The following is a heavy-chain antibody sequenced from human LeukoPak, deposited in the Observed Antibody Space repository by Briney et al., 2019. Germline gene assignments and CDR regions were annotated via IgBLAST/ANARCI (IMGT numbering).Heavy chain of an antibody. Sequence: PGGSLRLSCAASGFIFSTYWMLWVRHAPGKGLVWVSRINSDGSVTNYADSVEVRFTSSRDNDKNTLYLQMNSLSVEDTAVYYCPREEAPVEGDDAFDFCGQGTKVLVTS. CDR2: INSDGSVT. J-gene: IGHJ3*01. CDR3: PREEAPVEGDDAFDF. D-gene: IGHD3-16*01. CDR1: GFIFSTYW. V-gene: IGHV3-74*01.